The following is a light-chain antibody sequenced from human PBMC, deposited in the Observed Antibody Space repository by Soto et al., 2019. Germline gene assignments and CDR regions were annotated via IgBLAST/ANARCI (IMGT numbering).Light chain of an antibody. CDR2: AAS. CDR1: QGISSY. J-gene: IGKJ2*01. CDR3: QQLNSYTVT. V-gene: IGKV1-9*01. Sequence: DIQLTQSPSFLSASVGDRVTITCRASQGISSYLAWYQQKPGKAPKLLIYAASTLQSGVPSRFSGSGSGTEFTLTISRRQPEDFATYYCQQLNSYTVTFGQGTKLEIK.